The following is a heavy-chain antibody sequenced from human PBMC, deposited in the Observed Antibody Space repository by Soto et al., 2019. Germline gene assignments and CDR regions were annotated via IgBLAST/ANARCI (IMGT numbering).Heavy chain of an antibody. Sequence: PSQTRSLTCTVAAGSLSRGDYYWSWIRQNPEKALSWIRYIGCSGNTNYNPYLKSRVTISGDTSKTQFSLKLSSVTSADTAVYYCAGATSTMTSDDAFDIWRQGTMVTASS. CDR3: AGATSTMTSDDAFDI. J-gene: IGHJ3*02. CDR1: AGSLSRGDYY. CDR2: IGCSGNT. D-gene: IGHD2-2*01. V-gene: IGHV4-30-4*01.